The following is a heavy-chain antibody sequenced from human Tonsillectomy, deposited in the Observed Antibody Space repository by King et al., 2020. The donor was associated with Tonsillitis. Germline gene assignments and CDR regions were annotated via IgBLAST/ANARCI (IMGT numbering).Heavy chain of an antibody. CDR1: GFTVSTNY. V-gene: IGHV3-66*01. Sequence: VQLVESGGGLVQSGGSLRLSCAASGFTVSTNYMSWVRQAPGKGLEWVSVIYSGGATFYADSVKGRFTISRDNSKNTLYLQMNSLRAEDTAVYYCARDPQVAVAGYYYFCYWGQGTLVTVSS. D-gene: IGHD6-19*01. CDR3: ARDPQVAVAGYYYFCY. J-gene: IGHJ4*02. CDR2: IYSGGAT.